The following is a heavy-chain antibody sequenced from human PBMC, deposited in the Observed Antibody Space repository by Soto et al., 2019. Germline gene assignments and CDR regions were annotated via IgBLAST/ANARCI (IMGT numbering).Heavy chain of an antibody. J-gene: IGHJ2*01. D-gene: IGHD3-10*01. CDR1: GFTFWWQG. Sequence: EVQLLDSGGGLVKAGGVPRILFGGSGFTFWWQGLDWGPPGPGEGLEWVSAISGGGDATFYADSVKGRFTISRDNSKNTLYLQMNTLRAEDTAVYYCARKVSGSTGRPDLWYFDLWGRGTLVTVSS. V-gene: IGHV3-23*01. CDR3: ARKVSGSTGRPDLWYFDL. CDR2: ISGGGDAT.